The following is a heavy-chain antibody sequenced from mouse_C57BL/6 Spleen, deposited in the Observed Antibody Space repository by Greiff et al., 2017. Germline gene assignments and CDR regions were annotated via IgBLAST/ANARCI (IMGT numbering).Heavy chain of an antibody. CDR1: GYAFTNSL. CDR3: ARGGWGSPWYIDV. CDR2: INPGSGGT. D-gene: IGHD1-1*02. V-gene: IGHV1-54*01. Sequence: VQLQQSGAELVRPGTSVKVSCKASGYAFTNSLIEWVKQRPGQGLEWIGVINPGSGGTNYNEQFKGKATLTADKSSSTAYMQLSSLTSEDSAVYFCARGGWGSPWYIDVWGTGTTVTVSS. J-gene: IGHJ1*03.